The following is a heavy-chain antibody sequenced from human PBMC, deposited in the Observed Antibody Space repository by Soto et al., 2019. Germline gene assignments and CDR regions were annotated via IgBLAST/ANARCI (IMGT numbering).Heavy chain of an antibody. D-gene: IGHD6-6*01. CDR3: ARRARPDFYYMDV. CDR1: GFTLSGYA. J-gene: IGHJ6*03. V-gene: IGHV3-64*01. CDR2: ISSNGVDT. Sequence: EVQLAESGGGLAQPGGSLRLSCAASGFTLSGYAMDWVRQAPGKGLEYISGISSNGVDTYYANSVQGRFTISRHNSKNTVYLQMGSLRPEDMAVYYCARRARPDFYYMDVWGKGTTVTVSS.